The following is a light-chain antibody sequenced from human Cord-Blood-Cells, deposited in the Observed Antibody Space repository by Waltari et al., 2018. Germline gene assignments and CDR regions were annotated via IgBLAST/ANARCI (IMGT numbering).Light chain of an antibody. V-gene: IGLV3-25*03. CDR3: QSADSSGTYNWV. J-gene: IGLJ3*02. CDR2: KDS. CDR1: ALPKQY. Sequence: SYELTQPPSVSVYPGQTARITCSGDALPKQYASWYQQKPGQAPVLVIYKDSERPSGIPERFSGSSSGTTVTLTISGVQAEDEADYYCQSADSSGTYNWVFGGGTKLTVL.